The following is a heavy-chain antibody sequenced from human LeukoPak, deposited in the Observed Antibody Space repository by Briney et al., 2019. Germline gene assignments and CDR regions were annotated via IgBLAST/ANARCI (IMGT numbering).Heavy chain of an antibody. J-gene: IGHJ4*02. D-gene: IGHD5-24*01. CDR2: INQDGSVK. V-gene: IGHV3-7*01. Sequence: GGSLRLSCAASGFSFRNYWMSWVRQAPGKGLEWVASINQDGSVKNFVDSVKGRFTISRDNAENSLYLQMNSLRAEDTAVYYCARSTEMATMGFDYWGQGTLVTVSS. CDR3: ARSTEMATMGFDY. CDR1: GFSFRNYW.